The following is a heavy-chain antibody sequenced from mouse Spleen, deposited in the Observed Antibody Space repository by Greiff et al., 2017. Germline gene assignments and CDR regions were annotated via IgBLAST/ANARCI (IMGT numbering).Heavy chain of an antibody. V-gene: IGHV1-19*01. CDR3: ARCYYDGSYAWFAY. CDR2: INPYNGGT. D-gene: IGHD1-1*01. J-gene: IGHJ3*01. CDR1: GYTFTDYY. Sequence: VQLQQSGPVLVKPGASVKMSCKASGYTFTDYYMNWVKQSHGKSLEWIGVINPYNGGTSYNQKFKGKATLTVDKSSSTAYMELNSLTSEDSAVYYCARCYYDGSYAWFAYWGQGTLVTVSA.